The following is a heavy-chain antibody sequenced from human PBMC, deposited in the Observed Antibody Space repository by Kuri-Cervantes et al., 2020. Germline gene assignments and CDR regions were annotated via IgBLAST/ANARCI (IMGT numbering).Heavy chain of an antibody. CDR1: GGSVSSGSYY. CDR3: AREPNWGSGY. V-gene: IGHV4-61*01. J-gene: IGHJ4*02. Sequence: SETLSLTCTVSGGSVSSGSYYWSWIRQPPGKGLEWIGKINHSGSTNYNPSLKSRVTISVDTSKNQFSLKLSSVIAADTAVYYCAREPNWGSGYWGQGTLVTVSS. CDR2: INHSGST. D-gene: IGHD7-27*01.